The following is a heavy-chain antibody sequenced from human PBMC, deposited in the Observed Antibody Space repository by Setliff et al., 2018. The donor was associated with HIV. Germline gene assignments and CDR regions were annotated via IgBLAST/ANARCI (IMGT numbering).Heavy chain of an antibody. CDR3: ARVGLSSGFELDI. J-gene: IGHJ3*02. V-gene: IGHV4-30-4*08. CDR1: GDSIANNDYY. CDR2: IYYTGNT. Sequence: SETLSLTCTVSGDSIANNDYYWSWIRQPPGKGLEWIGYIYYTGNTHYNPSLQSQLTISIDTSKQQFSLKLSSVTAADTAVYYCARVGLSSGFELDIWGQGTMGTVS. D-gene: IGHD3-22*01.